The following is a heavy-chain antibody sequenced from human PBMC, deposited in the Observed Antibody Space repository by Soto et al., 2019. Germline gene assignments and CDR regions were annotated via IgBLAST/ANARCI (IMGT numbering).Heavy chain of an antibody. CDR2: INHSGST. CDR3: AREGGGHCSGGSCYVDY. J-gene: IGHJ4*02. V-gene: IGHV4-34*01. CDR1: GGSFSGYY. Sequence: QVQLQQWGAGLLKPSETLSLTCAVYGGSFSGYYWSWIRQPPGKGLEWIGEINHSGSTNYNPSLKSRVTISVDTSKNKFSLKLSSVTAADTAVYYCAREGGGHCSGGSCYVDYWGQGTLVTVSS. D-gene: IGHD2-15*01.